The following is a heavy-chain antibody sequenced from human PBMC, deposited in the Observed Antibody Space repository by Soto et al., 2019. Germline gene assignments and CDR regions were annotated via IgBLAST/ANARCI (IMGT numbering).Heavy chain of an antibody. D-gene: IGHD6-19*01. CDR1: GFTFSTYG. CDR2: ISHDGNIK. Sequence: QVQLVESGGGVVQPGRSLRLSCAASGFTFSTYGMHWVRQAPGRGLEWVSVISHDGNIKYYADSVKGRFTISRDNSKNTLYLQMNGLRGEDTAVYYCAKDRAEVVAGTRWADSWGQGTLVTVSS. J-gene: IGHJ4*02. CDR3: AKDRAEVVAGTRWADS. V-gene: IGHV3-30*18.